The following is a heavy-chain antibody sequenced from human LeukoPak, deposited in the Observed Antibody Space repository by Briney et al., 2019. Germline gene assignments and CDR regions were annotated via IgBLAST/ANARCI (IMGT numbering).Heavy chain of an antibody. CDR2: ISSSSSTI. CDR3: ARGAWPAYYFDY. J-gene: IGHJ4*02. Sequence: PGGSLRLSCAASGFTFSSYSMNWVRQAPGKGLEWVSYISSSSSTIYYADSVKGRFTISRDNAKNTVYLEMNSLTDEDTAVYFCARGAWPAYYFDYWGQGTVVTVSS. D-gene: IGHD5-24*01. CDR1: GFTFSSYS. V-gene: IGHV3-48*02.